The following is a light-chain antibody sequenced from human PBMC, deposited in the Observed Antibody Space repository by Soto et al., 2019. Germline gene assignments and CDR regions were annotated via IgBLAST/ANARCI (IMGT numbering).Light chain of an antibody. CDR3: QQYNNWPPIT. V-gene: IGKV3-15*01. CDR2: GAS. CDR1: QSVSSN. Sequence: EIMLTQSQATLSVSPCERATLSFSASQSVSSNLAWYQQKPGQAPRLLIFGASTRATGIPARFSGSGSVTEFTLTISSLQSEDFAVYYCQQYNNWPPITFGQGTRLEIK. J-gene: IGKJ5*01.